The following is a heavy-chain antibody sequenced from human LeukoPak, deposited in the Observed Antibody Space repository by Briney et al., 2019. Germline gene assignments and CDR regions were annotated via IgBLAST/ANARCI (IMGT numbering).Heavy chain of an antibody. Sequence: SETLSLTCTVSGGSISSYYWSWIRQPPGKGLEWIGYIYYSGSTNYNPSLKSRVTISVDTSKNQFSLKLSSVTAADTAVYYCARVNRVGATSFDYWGQGTLVTVSS. CDR2: IYYSGST. J-gene: IGHJ4*02. CDR3: ARVNRVGATSFDY. CDR1: GGSISSYY. V-gene: IGHV4-59*08. D-gene: IGHD1-26*01.